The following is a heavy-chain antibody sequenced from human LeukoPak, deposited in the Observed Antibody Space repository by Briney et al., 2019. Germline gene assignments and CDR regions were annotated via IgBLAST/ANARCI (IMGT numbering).Heavy chain of an antibody. Sequence: SETLSLTCTVSGGSISSSSYYWGWIRQPPGKGLELIGSIYYSGSTYYNPSLKSRVTISVDTSKNQFSLKLSSVTAADTAVYYCARGTGTTSWVDAFDIWGQGTMVTVSS. CDR1: GGSISSSSYY. CDR3: ARGTGTTSWVDAFDI. CDR2: IYYSGST. V-gene: IGHV4-39*07. D-gene: IGHD1-1*01. J-gene: IGHJ3*02.